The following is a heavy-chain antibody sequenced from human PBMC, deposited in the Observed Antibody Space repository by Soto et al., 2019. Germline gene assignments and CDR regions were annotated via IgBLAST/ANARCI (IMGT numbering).Heavy chain of an antibody. D-gene: IGHD3-22*01. CDR1: GYTFTSYH. CDR3: AREYYYDSSPPFYYFDC. CDR2: MNPNSGNT. V-gene: IGHV1-8*01. J-gene: IGHJ4*02. Sequence: ASVKVSCKASGYTFTSYHINWVRQATGQGLEWVGWMNPNSGNTGYAQKFQGRVTMTRSTSISTAYMELSSLRSEDTAIYYCAREYYYDSSPPFYYFDCWGQGSLVTVSS.